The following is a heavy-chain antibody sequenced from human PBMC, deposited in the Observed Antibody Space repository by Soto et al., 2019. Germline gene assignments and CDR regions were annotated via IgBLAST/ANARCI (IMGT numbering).Heavy chain of an antibody. CDR3: ARDGRYCSSTSCYTVWFDP. CDR1: GYTFTGYY. D-gene: IGHD2-2*02. Sequence: ASVKVSCKASGYTFTGYYMHWVRQAPGQGLEWMGWINPNSGGTNYAQKFQGRVTMTRDTSISTAYMELRRLRSDDTAVYYCARDGRYCSSTSCYTVWFDPWGQGTLVTVSS. CDR2: INPNSGGT. V-gene: IGHV1-2*02. J-gene: IGHJ5*02.